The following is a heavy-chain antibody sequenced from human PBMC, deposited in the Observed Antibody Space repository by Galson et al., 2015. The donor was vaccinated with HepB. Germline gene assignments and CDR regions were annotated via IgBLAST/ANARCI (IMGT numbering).Heavy chain of an antibody. CDR1: GFTFSSYS. CDR2: ISSSSSTI. V-gene: IGHV3-48*02. Sequence: SLRLSCAASGFTFSSYSMNWVRQAPGKGLEWVSYISSSSSTIYYADSVKGRFTISRDNAKNSLYLQMNSLRDEDTAVYYCARDRGYCSSTSCYGADAFDIWGQGAMVTVSS. D-gene: IGHD2-2*01. J-gene: IGHJ3*02. CDR3: ARDRGYCSSTSCYGADAFDI.